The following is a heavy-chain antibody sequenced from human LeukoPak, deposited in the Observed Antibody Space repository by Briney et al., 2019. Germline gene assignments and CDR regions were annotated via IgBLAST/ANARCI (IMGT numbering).Heavy chain of an antibody. V-gene: IGHV3-23*01. Sequence: GGSLSLFCAASGFTFSSYAMRWVRQAPGEGREWGSAIGGSGVHTYYADSAKGRFTISRDNSKSTLYLQMNNLRGEDTAVYYCAKDRMVTTGLGALDIWGPGTMVTVSS. CDR3: AKDRMVTTGLGALDI. CDR1: GFTFSSYA. J-gene: IGHJ3*02. D-gene: IGHD4-17*01. CDR2: IGGSGVHT.